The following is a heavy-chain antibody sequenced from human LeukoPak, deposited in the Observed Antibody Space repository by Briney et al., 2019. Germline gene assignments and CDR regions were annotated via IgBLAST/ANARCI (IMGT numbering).Heavy chain of an antibody. CDR2: GSDVGGT. CDR3: AQNGQSGFSFDP. CDR1: GASLNGHY. J-gene: IGHJ5*02. D-gene: IGHD2-8*01. Sequence: SETLSLTCAVYGASLNGHYWSWIRQPPGKGLEWIGEGSDVGGTKYNPSLKSRVTISADTSKNQFSLKLSSVAAADTAVYYCAQNGQSGFSFDPWGQGTLVTVSS. V-gene: IGHV4-34*01.